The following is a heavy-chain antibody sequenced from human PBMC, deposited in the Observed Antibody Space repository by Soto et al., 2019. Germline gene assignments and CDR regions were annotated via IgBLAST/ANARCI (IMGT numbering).Heavy chain of an antibody. CDR2: IDPSDSYT. V-gene: IGHV5-10-1*01. J-gene: IGHJ4*02. CDR1: GYSFTSYW. Sequence: GESLKSSCKGSGYSFTSYWISWVRQMPGKGLEWMGRIDPSDSYTNYSPSFQGHVTISADKSISTAYLQWSSLKASDTAMYYCARPGSSGDYELYWGQGTLVTVSS. CDR3: ARPGSSGDYELY. D-gene: IGHD4-17*01.